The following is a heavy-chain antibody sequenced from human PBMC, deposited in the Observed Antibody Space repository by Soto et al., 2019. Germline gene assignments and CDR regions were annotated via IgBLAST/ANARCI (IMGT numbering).Heavy chain of an antibody. CDR2: FSGSGGKI. D-gene: IGHD2-2*01. CDR3: AKDPPWTVGPLAMDV. CDR1: GFTFSTHA. V-gene: IGHV3-23*01. J-gene: IGHJ6*02. Sequence: EVQLLESGGGLVQAGGSLRLSCVASGFTFSTHAMSWVRQVPGKGLEWVSTFSGSGGKIYYGESVKGRFTISRDDPKNTLYLDMNSLRVEDTAVYYCAKDPPWTVGPLAMDVWGQGTTGTVSS.